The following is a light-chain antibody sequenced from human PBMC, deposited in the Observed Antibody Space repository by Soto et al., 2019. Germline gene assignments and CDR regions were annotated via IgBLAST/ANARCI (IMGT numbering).Light chain of an antibody. Sequence: NFMLTQPHSVSESPEKTVTISCTRSSGDIASNYVQWYQQRPRSAPPTVIFEDNQRPSGVPDRFSGSIDTSSNSASLTISGLKTEDEADYYCQSYDSSNPVVIGGGTKLTVL. CDR2: EDN. J-gene: IGLJ3*02. CDR1: SGDIASNY. CDR3: QSYDSSNPVV. V-gene: IGLV6-57*04.